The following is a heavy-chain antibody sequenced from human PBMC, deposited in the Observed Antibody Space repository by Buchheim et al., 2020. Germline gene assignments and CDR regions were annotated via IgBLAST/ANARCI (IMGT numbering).Heavy chain of an antibody. V-gene: IGHV4-34*01. D-gene: IGHD6-13*01. J-gene: IGHJ6*03. CDR3: ARGRGQQLHYYYMDV. CDR2: INHSGST. Sequence: QVQLQQWGAGLLKPSETLSLTCAVYGGSFSGYYWSWIRQPPGKGLEWIGEINHSGSTNYNPSLKSRVTIPVDTSKNQFSLKLSSVTAADTAVYYCARGRGQQLHYYYMDVWGKGTT. CDR1: GGSFSGYY.